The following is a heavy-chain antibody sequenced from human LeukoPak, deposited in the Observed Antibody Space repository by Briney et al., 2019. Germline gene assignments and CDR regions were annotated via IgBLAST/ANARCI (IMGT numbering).Heavy chain of an antibody. Sequence: GGSLRLSCAASGSTFSNAWMSWVRQAPGKGLEWVGRTKSNADGGTIDYAAPVKGRFTISRDDSKNTLYLQMNSLKTEDTAVYYCTTDLGITARPLFDFWGQGTLVTVSS. CDR2: TKSNADGGTI. CDR3: TTDLGITARPLFDF. V-gene: IGHV3-15*01. D-gene: IGHD6-6*01. CDR1: GSTFSNAW. J-gene: IGHJ4*02.